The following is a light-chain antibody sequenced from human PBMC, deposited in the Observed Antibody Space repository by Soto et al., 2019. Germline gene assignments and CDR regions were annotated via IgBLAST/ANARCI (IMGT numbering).Light chain of an antibody. Sequence: QSALIQPASVSGSPGQSITISCTGTSSNVGNYNLVSWYQQHPGKAPKVMIYEGTKRPSGVSNRFSGSKSGNTASLTISGLQAEDEADYYCCSYAGSGTWVFGGGTKLTVL. J-gene: IGLJ3*02. V-gene: IGLV2-23*01. CDR1: SSNVGNYNL. CDR3: CSYAGSGTWV. CDR2: EGT.